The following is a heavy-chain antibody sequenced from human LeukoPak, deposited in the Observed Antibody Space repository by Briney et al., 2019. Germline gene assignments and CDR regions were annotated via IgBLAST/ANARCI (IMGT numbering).Heavy chain of an antibody. Sequence: SETLSLTCTVSGGSISSGSYYWSWIRQPAGKGLEWIGRIYTSGSTNYNPSLKSRVSISVDTSKNQFSLKLSSVTAADTAVYYCARVRFGGKNWFDPWGQGTLVTVSS. CDR3: ARVRFGGKNWFDP. CDR1: GGSISSGSYY. CDR2: IYTSGST. V-gene: IGHV4-61*02. D-gene: IGHD3-10*01. J-gene: IGHJ5*02.